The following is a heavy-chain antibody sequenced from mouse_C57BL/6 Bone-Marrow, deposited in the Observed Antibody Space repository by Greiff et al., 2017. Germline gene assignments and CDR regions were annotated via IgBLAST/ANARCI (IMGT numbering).Heavy chain of an antibody. V-gene: IGHV14-2*01. CDR3: ARWVLHY. Sequence: EVQLQQSGAELVKPGASVKFSCTASGFNIKDYYMHWVKQRTEQGLEWIGMIDPEDGDTKYDPKFQGKATITADTSSNTAYLQLSSLTSEDTAVYYCARWVLHYWGQGTTLTVSS. J-gene: IGHJ2*01. CDR2: IDPEDGDT. CDR1: GFNIKDYY. D-gene: IGHD2-3*01.